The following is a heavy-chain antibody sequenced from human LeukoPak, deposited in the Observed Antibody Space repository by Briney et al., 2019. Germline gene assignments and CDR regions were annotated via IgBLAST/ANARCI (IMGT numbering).Heavy chain of an antibody. D-gene: IGHD3-22*01. Sequence: GGSLRLSCAASGFTFSTYWMSWVRQAPGKGLEWVANIKLDGSEKYYVDSVKGRFTISRDNAKNSLYLQMNSLRAEDTALYYCAKEGGYYDSSGYRPLGYWGQGTLVTVSS. J-gene: IGHJ4*02. CDR2: IKLDGSEK. V-gene: IGHV3-7*03. CDR3: AKEGGYYDSSGYRPLGY. CDR1: GFTFSTYW.